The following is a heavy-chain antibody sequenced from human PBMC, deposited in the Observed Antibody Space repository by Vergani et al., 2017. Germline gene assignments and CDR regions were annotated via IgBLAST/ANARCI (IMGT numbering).Heavy chain of an antibody. Sequence: LKLQESGPGLVKPSETLSLTCTVSGGSISSSSYYWGWIRKPPGKGLEWIGSSYYSGSTYYNPSRKSRFTISVDKSKNQFSLKLSSVTAADTAVYYCARLDYWGQGTLVTVSS. CDR1: GGSISSSSYY. CDR2: SYYSGST. CDR3: ARLDY. V-gene: IGHV4-39*07. J-gene: IGHJ4*02.